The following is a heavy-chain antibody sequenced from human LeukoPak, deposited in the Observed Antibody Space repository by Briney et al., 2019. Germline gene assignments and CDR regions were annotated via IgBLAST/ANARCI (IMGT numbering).Heavy chain of an antibody. J-gene: IGHJ4*02. CDR3: AGHHPRNTVDF. CDR2: INHSGST. Sequence: GSLRLSCAASGFTFSSYWMSWIRQPPGKGLEWIGEINHSGSTNYNPSLKSRVTISVDTSKNQFSLKLSSVTAADTAVYYCAGHHPRNTVDFWGQGTLVTVSS. CDR1: GFTFSSYW. D-gene: IGHD2/OR15-2a*01. V-gene: IGHV4-34*08.